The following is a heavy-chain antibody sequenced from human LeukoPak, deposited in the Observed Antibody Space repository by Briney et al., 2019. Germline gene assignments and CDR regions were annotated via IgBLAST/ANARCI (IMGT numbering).Heavy chain of an antibody. V-gene: IGHV3-21*01. D-gene: IGHD6-19*01. CDR3: ASTSGIAVAACDY. J-gene: IGHJ4*02. CDR1: GLPFTSYN. CDR2: ISNNSSYI. Sequence: GGPLTLPCTLSGLPFTSYNVHWLRHSTAKALEWFSSISNNSSYIYYADSVKDRFTISRDNAKNSLYLQMNSLRAEDTAVYYRASTSGIAVAACDYWGQGTLVTVSS.